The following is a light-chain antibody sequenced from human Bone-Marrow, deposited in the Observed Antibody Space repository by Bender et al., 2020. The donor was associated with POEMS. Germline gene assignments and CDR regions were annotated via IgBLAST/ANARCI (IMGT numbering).Light chain of an antibody. J-gene: IGLJ3*02. Sequence: QSVLTQPPSASGTPGQRVTISCSGGSSNIGNTYVYWYKQFPGTAPKLLIYRNNQRPSGVPDRFSGSKSGTSASLAISGLRSGDESDYYCAAWDDSLSGWVFGGGTKLAVL. CDR2: RNN. V-gene: IGLV1-47*01. CDR1: SSNIGNTY. CDR3: AAWDDSLSGWV.